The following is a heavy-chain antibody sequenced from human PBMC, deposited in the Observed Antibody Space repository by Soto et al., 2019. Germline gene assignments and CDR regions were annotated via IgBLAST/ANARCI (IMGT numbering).Heavy chain of an antibody. CDR1: GYTFTSYG. V-gene: IGHV1-18*01. D-gene: IGHD2-8*01. CDR2: ISAYNGNT. J-gene: IGHJ3*02. CDR3: ARDRCTNGVCYTGAFDI. Sequence: QVQLVQSGAEVKKPGASVKVSCKASGYTFTSYGISWVRQAPGQGLEWMGWISAYNGNTNYAQKLQGRVTMTPDTSTSTAYMELRSLRSDDTAVYYCARDRCTNGVCYTGAFDIWGQGTMVTVSS.